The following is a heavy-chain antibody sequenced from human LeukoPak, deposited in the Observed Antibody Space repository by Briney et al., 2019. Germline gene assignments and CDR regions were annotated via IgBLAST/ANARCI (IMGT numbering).Heavy chain of an antibody. V-gene: IGHV1-2*02. CDR2: INPNSGGT. CDR3: ARSHDILTGGDY. J-gene: IGHJ4*02. Sequence: ASVKVSCKASGYTFTGYYMHLVRQAPGQGLEWMGWINPNSGGTNYAQKFQGRVTMTRDTSISTAYMELSRLRSDDTAVYYCARSHDILTGGDYWGQGTLVTVSS. CDR1: GYTFTGYY. D-gene: IGHD3-9*01.